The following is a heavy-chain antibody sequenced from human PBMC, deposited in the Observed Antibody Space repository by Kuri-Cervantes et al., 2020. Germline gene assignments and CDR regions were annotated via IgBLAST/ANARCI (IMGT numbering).Heavy chain of an antibody. V-gene: IGHV3-72*01. CDR2: IRNKANSYTT. D-gene: IGHD1-26*01. J-gene: IGHJ3*02. Sequence: GESLKSSCAASGFTFSDHYIDWVRQAPGKGLEWVGRIRNKANSYTTEYAASVKGRFTTSRDDSKSSVYLQMNSLKTEDTAVYYCARDASFFAFDIWGQGTMVTVSS. CDR3: ARDASFFAFDI. CDR1: GFTFSDHY.